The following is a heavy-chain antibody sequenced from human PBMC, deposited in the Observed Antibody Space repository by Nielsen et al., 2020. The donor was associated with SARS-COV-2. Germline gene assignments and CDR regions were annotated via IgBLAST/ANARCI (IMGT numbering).Heavy chain of an antibody. CDR1: GFTFSSYW. Sequence: GESLKISCAASGFTFSSYWMHWVRQAPGKGLVWVSRINSDGSSTSYADSVKGRFTISRDNAKNSLYLQMNSLRAEDTALYYCAKDWYYYDSSGSFDYWGQGTLVTVSS. CDR2: INSDGSST. D-gene: IGHD3-22*01. CDR3: AKDWYYYDSSGSFDY. V-gene: IGHV3-74*01. J-gene: IGHJ4*02.